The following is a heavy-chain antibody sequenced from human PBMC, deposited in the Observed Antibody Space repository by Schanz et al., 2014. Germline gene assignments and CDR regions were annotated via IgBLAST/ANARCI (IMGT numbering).Heavy chain of an antibody. CDR2: ISSSGSYI. D-gene: IGHD4-17*01. J-gene: IGHJ6*02. V-gene: IGHV3-21*01. CDR1: GFAFSAYS. CDR3: ARVRAYDYGAEAHGIYV. Sequence: EVQLVESGGGLVKPGGSLRLSCAASGFAFSAYSMNWVRQAPGKGLEWVSSISSSGSYIYFPDSVKGRFTISRDNAKNSLYLQMNSLRAEDTAVYYCARVRAYDYGAEAHGIYVWGHGTTVSFSS.